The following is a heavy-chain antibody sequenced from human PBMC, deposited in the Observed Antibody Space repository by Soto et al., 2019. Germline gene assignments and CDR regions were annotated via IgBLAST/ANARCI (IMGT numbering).Heavy chain of an antibody. D-gene: IGHD3-22*01. V-gene: IGHV4-30-2*05. Sequence: SETLSLTCTVSGGSINSGDYSWTWIRQPPGKGLEWIGYIYHTGTTYYNTSLKSRVTISVDTSKNQFSLQLSSVTAADTAVYSCARVDYYDSSLFDYWGQGTLVTV. J-gene: IGHJ4*02. CDR1: GGSINSGDYS. CDR2: IYHTGTT. CDR3: ARVDYYDSSLFDY.